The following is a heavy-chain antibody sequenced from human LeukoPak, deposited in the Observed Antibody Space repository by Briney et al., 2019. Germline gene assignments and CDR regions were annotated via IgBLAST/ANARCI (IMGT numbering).Heavy chain of an antibody. J-gene: IGHJ4*02. CDR2: IYSGGDT. D-gene: IGHD3-22*01. CDR3: ARDRNYFDSSDYYFDS. CDR1: GFTFSSSY. Sequence: GGSLRLSCAASGFTFSSSYMSWVRQAPGKGLEWVSLIYSGGDTYYADSVKGRFTISRDNANNSLYLQMNSLRAEDTAVYYCARDRNYFDSSDYYFDSWGQGTLVTVSS. V-gene: IGHV3-53*01.